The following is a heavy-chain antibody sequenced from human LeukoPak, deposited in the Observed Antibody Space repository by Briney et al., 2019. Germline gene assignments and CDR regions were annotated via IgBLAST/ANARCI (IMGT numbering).Heavy chain of an antibody. J-gene: IGHJ5*02. V-gene: IGHV1-8*01. CDR1: GYTFTRYD. Sequence: ASVKVCCKASGYTFTRYDINWVRRATGQGLEWMGWMNPNSGNTGYAQKFQGRVTMTRNTSISTAYMELSSLRSEDTAVYYCARGRSVSALFSWFDPWGQGTLVTVSS. CDR2: MNPNSGNT. D-gene: IGHD3-22*01. CDR3: ARGRSVSALFSWFDP.